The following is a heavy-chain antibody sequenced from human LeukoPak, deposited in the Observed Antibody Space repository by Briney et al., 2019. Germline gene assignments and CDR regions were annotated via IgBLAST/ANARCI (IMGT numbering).Heavy chain of an antibody. CDR1: GGSVSSGSYH. CDR3: ARVRGDYVNLFDP. CDR2: THYSGNT. J-gene: IGHJ5*02. D-gene: IGHD4-17*01. Sequence: SETLSLTCTVSGGSVSSGSYHWSWIRQPPGKGLEWIGYTHYSGNTYYNPSLKSRVTISLDTSKRQFSLWLRSVTAADTAVYYCARVRGDYVNLFDPWGQGTLVTVSS. V-gene: IGHV4-61*01.